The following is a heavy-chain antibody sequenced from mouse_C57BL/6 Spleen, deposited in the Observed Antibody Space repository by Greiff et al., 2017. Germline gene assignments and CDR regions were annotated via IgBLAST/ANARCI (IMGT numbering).Heavy chain of an antibody. D-gene: IGHD1-1*01. J-gene: IGHJ4*01. V-gene: IGHV5-16*01. CDR2: INSDGSST. CDR3: ARDRFYYGSSHYYAMDY. CDR1: GFTFSDYY. Sequence: EVHLVESEGGLVQPGSSMKLSCTASGFTFSDYYMAWVRQVPEKGLEWVANINSDGSSTYYLDSLKSRFIISRDNAKNILYLQMSSLKSEDTATYYCARDRFYYGSSHYYAMDYWGQGTSVTVSS.